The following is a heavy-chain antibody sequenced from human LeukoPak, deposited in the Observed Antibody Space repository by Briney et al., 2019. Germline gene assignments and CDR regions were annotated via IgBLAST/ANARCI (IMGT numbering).Heavy chain of an antibody. Sequence: SVKVSCKASGGTFSSYAISWVRQAPGQGLEWMGGIIPIFGTANYAQKFQGRVTITTDESTSTAYMELSSLRSEDTAVYYCARGSNDYVWGSYDWGQGNPGHRLL. J-gene: IGHJ4*02. D-gene: IGHD3-16*01. CDR2: IIPIFGTA. V-gene: IGHV1-69*05. CDR3: ARGSNDYVWGSYD. CDR1: GGTFSSYA.